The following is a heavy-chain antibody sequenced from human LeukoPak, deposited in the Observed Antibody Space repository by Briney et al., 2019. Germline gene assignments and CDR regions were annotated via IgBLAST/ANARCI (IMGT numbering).Heavy chain of an antibody. D-gene: IGHD1-1*01. J-gene: IGHJ6*04. Sequence: SETLSLTCTFTGDSLSSVDSYWSWIRQHPGKGLEWIAYIYHNGNTYYNPSLNSRVTISRDTSKSQFSLRLSFVTAADTAVYYCARRRPTVGGMDVWGKGTTVTVSS. CDR1: GDSLSSVDSY. CDR3: ARRRPTVGGMDV. V-gene: IGHV4-31*03. CDR2: IYHNGNT.